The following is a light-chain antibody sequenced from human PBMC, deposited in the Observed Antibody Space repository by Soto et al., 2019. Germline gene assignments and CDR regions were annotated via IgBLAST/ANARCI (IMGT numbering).Light chain of an antibody. CDR2: GAS. CDR3: QQAYSFPQN. V-gene: IGKV1-12*01. CDR1: QGIGSD. Sequence: DIPMTQSPSSVSASVGDRVTITCRASQGIGSDLAWYQQKPGRAPKLLIYGASKLQTGVPSRFSGSGSGTDFTLTINDLQPEDFATYYCQQAYSFPQNFGQGTKLEIK. J-gene: IGKJ2*01.